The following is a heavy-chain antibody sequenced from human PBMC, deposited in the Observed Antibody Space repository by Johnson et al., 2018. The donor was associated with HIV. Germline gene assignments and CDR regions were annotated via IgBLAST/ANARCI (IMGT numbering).Heavy chain of an antibody. V-gene: IGHV3-53*01. J-gene: IGHJ3*02. Sequence: VQLVESGGGLIQPGGSLRLSCAASGFTVSSNYMSWVRQAPGQGLEWVSVIYSGGSTYYADSVKGRFTISRENSKNAVYLQMNSLRVEDTAVYYCARDRGLEAYDIWSQGTMVTVSS. CDR3: ARDRGLEAYDI. CDR2: IYSGGST. CDR1: GFTVSSNY. D-gene: IGHD3-3*01.